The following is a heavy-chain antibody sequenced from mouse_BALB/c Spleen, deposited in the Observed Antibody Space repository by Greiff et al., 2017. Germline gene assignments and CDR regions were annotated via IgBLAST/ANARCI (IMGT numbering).Heavy chain of an antibody. V-gene: IGHV5-6*01. CDR1: GFTFSSYG. J-gene: IGHJ4*01. D-gene: IGHD1-1*02. CDR3: ARQGWDYYAMDY. Sequence: EVKLVESGGDLVKPGGSLKLSCAASGFTFSSYGMSWVRQTPDKRLEWVATISSGGSYTYYPDSVKGRFTISRDNAKNTLYLQMSSLKSEDTAMYYCARQGWDYYAMDYWGQGTSVTVSS. CDR2: ISSGGSYT.